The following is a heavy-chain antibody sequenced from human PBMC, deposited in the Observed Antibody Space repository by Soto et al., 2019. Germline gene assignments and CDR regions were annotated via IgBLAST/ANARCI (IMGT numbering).Heavy chain of an antibody. Sequence: PGGSLRLSCAASGFTFSSYAMHWVRQAPGKGLEYVSAISSNGGSTYYANSVKGRFTISRDNSKNTLYLQMGSLRAEDMAVYYCAREKTLGIFGSDAFDIWGQGTMVTVSS. CDR1: GFTFSSYA. V-gene: IGHV3-64*01. CDR2: ISSNGGST. D-gene: IGHD3-3*01. J-gene: IGHJ3*02. CDR3: AREKTLGIFGSDAFDI.